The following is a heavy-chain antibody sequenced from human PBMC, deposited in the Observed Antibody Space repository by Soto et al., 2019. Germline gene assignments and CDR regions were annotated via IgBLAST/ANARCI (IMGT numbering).Heavy chain of an antibody. Sequence: QVQLQQSGPGLVKPSQTLSLTCAISGDSVSSNTAAWNWIRQSPSRGLEWLGRTYYRSKWCTDYAVSVKSRISINPGTSKNQFSLQLRSVPPEDTAVYYCARDRGGLGYWGQGTLVTVCS. CDR2: TYYRSKWCT. J-gene: IGHJ4*02. V-gene: IGHV6-1*01. CDR1: GDSVSSNTAA. CDR3: ARDRGGLGY. D-gene: IGHD3-16*01.